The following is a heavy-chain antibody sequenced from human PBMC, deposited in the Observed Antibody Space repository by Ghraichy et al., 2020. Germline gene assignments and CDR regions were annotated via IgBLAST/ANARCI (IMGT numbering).Heavy chain of an antibody. CDR2: ISWDGGST. J-gene: IGHJ6*02. CDR3: AKESGPETYGSGSFYYYYGMDV. Sequence: GESLNISCATSGFTFDDYTMHWVRQAPGKGLEWVSLISWDGGSTYYADSVKGRFTISRDNSKNSLYLQMNSLRTEDTALYYCAKESGPETYGSGSFYYYYGMDVWGQGTTVTVSS. D-gene: IGHD3-10*01. CDR1: GFTFDDYT. V-gene: IGHV3-43*01.